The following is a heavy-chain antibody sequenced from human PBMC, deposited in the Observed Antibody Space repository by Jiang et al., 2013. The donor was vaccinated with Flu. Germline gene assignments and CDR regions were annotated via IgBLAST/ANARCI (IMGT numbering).Heavy chain of an antibody. CDR2: IYSDGRT. CDR3: ASGITYSFDY. Sequence: GLVKPSQTLSLTCAVSGDSISSGYSYWNWIRQPAGKGLEWIGHIYSDGRTNYNPSLKSRVTISVDTFKNQFSLKLSSVTATDTAVYYCASGITYSFDYWGQGTLVTVSS. CDR1: GDSISSGYSY. D-gene: IGHD1-7*01. J-gene: IGHJ4*02. V-gene: IGHV4-61*02.